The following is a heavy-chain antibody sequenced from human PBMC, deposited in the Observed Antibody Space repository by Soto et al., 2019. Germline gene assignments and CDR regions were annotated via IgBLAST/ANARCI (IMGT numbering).Heavy chain of an antibody. V-gene: IGHV3-21*01. D-gene: IGHD3-10*01. Sequence: GGSLRLSCAASGFTFSSYSMNWVRQAPGKGLEWVSSISSSSSYIYYADSVKGRFTISRDNAKNSLYLQMNSLRAEDTAVYYWARDQNVNLWFGQLPPRLYGMDVWGQGTTVTVCS. J-gene: IGHJ6*02. CDR1: GFTFSSYS. CDR3: ARDQNVNLWFGQLPPRLYGMDV. CDR2: ISSSSSYI.